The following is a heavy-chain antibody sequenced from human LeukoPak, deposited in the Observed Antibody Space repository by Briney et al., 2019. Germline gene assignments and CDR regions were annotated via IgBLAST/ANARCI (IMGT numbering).Heavy chain of an antibody. CDR2: IYYSGST. CDR3: ARSDSSGYYGRGYYFDY. V-gene: IGHV4-59*01. CDR1: GGSFSGYY. D-gene: IGHD3-22*01. J-gene: IGHJ4*02. Sequence: PSETLSLTCAVYGGSFSGYYRSWIRQPPGKGLEWIGYIYYSGSTNYNPSLKSRVTISVDTSKNQFSLKLSSVTAADTAVYYCARSDSSGYYGRGYYFDYWGQGTLVTVSS.